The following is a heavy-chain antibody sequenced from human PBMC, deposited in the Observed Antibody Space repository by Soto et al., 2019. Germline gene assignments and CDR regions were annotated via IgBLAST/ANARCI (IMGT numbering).Heavy chain of an antibody. CDR1: GFPFISYA. CDR3: ANDPRSGCYNFGWFDP. D-gene: IGHD6-19*01. CDR2: ISGSGGNT. Sequence: EVQLLESGGGLVQPGGSLRLSCAASGFPFISYAMSWVRQAPGRGLEWVSTISGSGGNTYYADAVKGRFTITSDSSKNTLYLQMNSPRVDDTAIYYCANDPRSGCYNFGWFDPWGQGTLVTVSS. V-gene: IGHV3-23*01. J-gene: IGHJ5*02.